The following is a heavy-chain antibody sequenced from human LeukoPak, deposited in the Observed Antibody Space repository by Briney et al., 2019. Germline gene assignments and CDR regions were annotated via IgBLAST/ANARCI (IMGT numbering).Heavy chain of an antibody. Sequence: SVKVSCKASGGTFSSYAISWVRQAPGQGLEWMGRIIPILGIANYAQKFQGRVTITADKSTSTAYMELSSLRSEDTAVYYCARTPNDYGDLGWGQGTLVTVSS. V-gene: IGHV1-69*04. CDR3: ARTPNDYGDLG. CDR2: IIPILGIA. J-gene: IGHJ4*02. D-gene: IGHD4-17*01. CDR1: GGTFSSYA.